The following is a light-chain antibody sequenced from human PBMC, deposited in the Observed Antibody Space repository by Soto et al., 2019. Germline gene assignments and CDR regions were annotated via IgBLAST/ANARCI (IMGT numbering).Light chain of an antibody. CDR3: QQYNSYST. J-gene: IGKJ1*01. CDR2: DAS. CDR1: QGISTL. V-gene: IGKV1-13*02. Sequence: AIQLTQAPSSLSASAVERVTITFRASQGISTLLAWYQQKPGKAPKLLIYDASSLESGVPSRFSGSASGTEFTLTISSLQPDDFATYYCQQYNSYSTFGQGTKVDIK.